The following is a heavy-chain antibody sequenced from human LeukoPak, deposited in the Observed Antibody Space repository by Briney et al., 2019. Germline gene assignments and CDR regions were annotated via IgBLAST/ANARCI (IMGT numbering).Heavy chain of an antibody. J-gene: IGHJ6*03. D-gene: IGHD2-2*02. Sequence: SETLSLTCAVYGGSFSGYYWSWIRQPPGKGLEWMGEINHSGSTNYNPSLKSRVTISVDTSKNQFSLKLSSVTAADTAVYYCARGPAAILHYYYYMDVWGKGTTVTVSS. V-gene: IGHV4-34*01. CDR2: INHSGST. CDR3: ARGPAAILHYYYYMDV. CDR1: GGSFSGYY.